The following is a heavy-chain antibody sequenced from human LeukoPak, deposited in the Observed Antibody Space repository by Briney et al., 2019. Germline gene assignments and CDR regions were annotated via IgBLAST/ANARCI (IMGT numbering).Heavy chain of an antibody. Sequence: SETLSLTCTVSGGSISSGDYYWSWIRQPPGKGLEWIGYIYYSGSTYYNPSLKSRVTISVDTSKNQFSLKLSSVTAADTAVYYCARDGRGSGSYWQGGRWAFDYWGQGTLVTVSS. CDR3: ARDGRGSGSYWQGGRWAFDY. CDR2: IYYSGST. D-gene: IGHD3-10*01. CDR1: GGSISSGDYY. V-gene: IGHV4-30-4*02. J-gene: IGHJ4*02.